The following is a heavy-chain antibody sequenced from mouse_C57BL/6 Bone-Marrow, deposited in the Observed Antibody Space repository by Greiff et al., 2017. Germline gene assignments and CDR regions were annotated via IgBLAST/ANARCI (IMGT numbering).Heavy chain of an antibody. D-gene: IGHD2-4*01. CDR1: GFTFSSYG. CDR3: ARPLYDYEGAWFAY. V-gene: IGHV5-6*02. J-gene: IGHJ3*01. Sequence: DVKLVESGGDLVKPGGSLKLSCAASGFTFSSYGMSWVRQTPDKRLEWVATISSGGSYTYYPDSAKGRFTISRDNAKNTLYLQMSSLKSEDTAMYYCARPLYDYEGAWFAYWGQGTLVTVSA. CDR2: ISSGGSYT.